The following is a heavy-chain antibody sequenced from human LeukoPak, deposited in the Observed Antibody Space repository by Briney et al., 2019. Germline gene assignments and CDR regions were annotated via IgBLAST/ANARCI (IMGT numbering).Heavy chain of an antibody. V-gene: IGHV3-7*01. D-gene: IGHD3-10*01. CDR3: AKDTYYYGTDYFDY. CDR1: GFTFGSYW. CDR2: IKQDGSDK. J-gene: IGHJ4*02. Sequence: GGSLRLSCAASGFTFGSYWMTWVRQAPGKGLEWVANIKQDGSDKYYMDSVKGRFTISRDNAKNSLSLQMNSLRAEDAAVYYCAKDTYYYGTDYFDYWVQGTLVTVSS.